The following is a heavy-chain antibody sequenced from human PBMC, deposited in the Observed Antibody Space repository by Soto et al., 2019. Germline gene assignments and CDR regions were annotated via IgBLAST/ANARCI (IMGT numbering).Heavy chain of an antibody. Sequence: QVQLVESGGGVVQPGRSLRLSCAASGFTFSSYAMHWVRQAPGKGLEWVAVISYDGSNKYYADSVKGRFTISRDNSKNKLYLQMNSLRAEDTAVYYCARPYYYDSSGDAFDIWGQGTMVTVSS. CDR3: ARPYYYDSSGDAFDI. V-gene: IGHV3-30-3*01. CDR2: ISYDGSNK. CDR1: GFTFSSYA. D-gene: IGHD3-22*01. J-gene: IGHJ3*02.